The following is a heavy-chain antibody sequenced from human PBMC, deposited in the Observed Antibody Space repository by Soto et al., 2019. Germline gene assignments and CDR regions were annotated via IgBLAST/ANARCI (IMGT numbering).Heavy chain of an antibody. CDR3: AKLIGWGDTMTYGMDV. Sequence: GGSLRLSCAASGFTFSSYAMSWVRQAPGKGLEWVSAISGSGGSTYYADSVKGRFTISRDNSKNTLYLQMNSLRAEDTAVYYCAKLIGWGDTMTYGMDVWGQGTTVTVSS. J-gene: IGHJ6*02. V-gene: IGHV3-23*01. D-gene: IGHD3-22*01. CDR1: GFTFSSYA. CDR2: ISGSGGST.